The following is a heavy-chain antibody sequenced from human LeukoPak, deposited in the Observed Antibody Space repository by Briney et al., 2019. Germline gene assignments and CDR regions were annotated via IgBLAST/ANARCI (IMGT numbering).Heavy chain of an antibody. CDR3: ARLSYDFWSGPHIHDYYYYYMDV. V-gene: IGHV4-59*08. Sequence: AGSLRLSCAASGFTVSSNYMSWVRQPPGKGLEWIGIIYYSGSTHYNPSLKSRVTVSVDMSKNQFSLKLSSVTAADTAVYYCARLSYDFWSGPHIHDYYYYYMDVWGKGTTVTVSS. CDR2: IYYSGST. CDR1: GFTVSSNY. D-gene: IGHD3-3*01. J-gene: IGHJ6*03.